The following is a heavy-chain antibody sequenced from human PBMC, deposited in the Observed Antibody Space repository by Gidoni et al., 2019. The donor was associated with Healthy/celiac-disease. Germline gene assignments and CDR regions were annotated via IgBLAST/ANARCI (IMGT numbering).Heavy chain of an antibody. D-gene: IGHD4-17*01. CDR2: IIPIFGTA. Sequence: QVQLVQSGAEVKKPGSSVKVSCKASGGTFSSYAISGVLTAPGQGLEWMGGIIPIFGTANYAQKFQGRVTITADESTSTAYRELSSLRSEDTAVYYCAREERATATTPGDFQHWGQGTLVTVSS. V-gene: IGHV1-69*01. CDR3: AREERATATTPGDFQH. CDR1: GGTFSSYA. J-gene: IGHJ1*01.